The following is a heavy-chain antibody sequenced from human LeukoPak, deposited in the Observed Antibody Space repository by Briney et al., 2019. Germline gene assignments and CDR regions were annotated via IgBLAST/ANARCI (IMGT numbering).Heavy chain of an antibody. J-gene: IGHJ4*02. CDR2: IYYSGST. Sequence: SETLSLTCTVSGGSISSSSYYWGWIRQPPGKGLEWIGSIYYSGSTYYNPSLKSRVTISVDTSKDQFSLKLSSVTAADTAVYYCARRGSSWYGIDYWGQGTLVTVSS. CDR1: GGSISSSSYY. CDR3: ARRGSSWYGIDY. V-gene: IGHV4-39*01. D-gene: IGHD6-13*01.